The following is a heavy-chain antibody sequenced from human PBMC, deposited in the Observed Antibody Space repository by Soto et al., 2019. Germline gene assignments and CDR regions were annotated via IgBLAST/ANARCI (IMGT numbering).Heavy chain of an antibody. CDR2: IWYDGSNK. D-gene: IGHD5-12*01. CDR1: GFTFSSYG. J-gene: IGHJ4*02. Sequence: QVQLVESGGGVVQPGRSLRLSCAASGFTFSSYGMHWVRQTPGKGLEWVAVIWYDGSNKYYADSVKGRFTISRDNSKNTLYLQMNSLRAEDTAVYYCARGGPAWRGMATTYFDYWGQGTLVTVSS. V-gene: IGHV3-33*01. CDR3: ARGGPAWRGMATTYFDY.